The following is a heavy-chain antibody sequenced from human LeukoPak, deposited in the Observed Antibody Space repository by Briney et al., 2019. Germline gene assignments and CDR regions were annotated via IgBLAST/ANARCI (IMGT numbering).Heavy chain of an antibody. D-gene: IGHD3-10*01. CDR2: IYPGDSDT. V-gene: IGHV5-51*01. CDR1: GYTISGYW. CDR3: ARSRGMASQNGMDV. Sequence: GESLKISCKGSGYTISGYWIGWVRQMPGKGLEWMGIIYPGDSDTRYSPPFQGQVAISVDKSISTAYLQWSSLKASDTAMYYCARSRGMASQNGMDVWGQGTPVTVSS. J-gene: IGHJ6*02.